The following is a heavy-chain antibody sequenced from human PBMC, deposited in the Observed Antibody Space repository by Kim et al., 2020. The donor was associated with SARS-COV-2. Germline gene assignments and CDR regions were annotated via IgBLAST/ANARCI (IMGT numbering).Heavy chain of an antibody. CDR3: ARDDGDYAVFDY. D-gene: IGHD4-17*01. V-gene: IGHV1-18*01. CDR2: ISAYSGKT. J-gene: IGHJ4*02. Sequence: ASVKVSCTASGYTFYNYGISWVRQAPGQGLEWMGWISAYSGKTSYTEKVQGRVTLTIDTSTTTAYLELRGLRSDDTGMYYCARDDGDYAVFDYWGQGTLVTISS. CDR1: GYTFYNYG.